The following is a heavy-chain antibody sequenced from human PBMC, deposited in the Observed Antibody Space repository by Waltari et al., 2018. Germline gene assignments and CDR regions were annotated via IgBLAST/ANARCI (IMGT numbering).Heavy chain of an antibody. CDR2: IYYNGAT. J-gene: IGHJ6*02. D-gene: IGHD2-2*01. V-gene: IGHV4-59*11. CDR3: ARDRVVPADEPDYYGLDV. CDR1: RGSIRSHY. Sequence: QVQLQESGPGQVKPSETLSLTCAVSRGSIRSHYWSWIRRPPGKGLEWIGYIYYNGATNYNPSLMSRVTISVDTAKNQFSLKLTSVTAADTAVYYCARDRVVPADEPDYYGLDVWGQGTTVTVSS.